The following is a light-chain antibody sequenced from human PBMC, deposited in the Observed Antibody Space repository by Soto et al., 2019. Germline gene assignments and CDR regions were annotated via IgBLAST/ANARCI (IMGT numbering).Light chain of an antibody. Sequence: EMVLTQSPGTLSLSPGERATLSCRASQSVSSSYLAWYQQKPGQAPRLLIYGASSRATGIPDRFSGSGSGTAFTLTISRLEPDDFAVYYWQQYGSSPLTFGGGTKVEIK. CDR3: QQYGSSPLT. CDR2: GAS. CDR1: QSVSSSY. J-gene: IGKJ4*01. V-gene: IGKV3-20*01.